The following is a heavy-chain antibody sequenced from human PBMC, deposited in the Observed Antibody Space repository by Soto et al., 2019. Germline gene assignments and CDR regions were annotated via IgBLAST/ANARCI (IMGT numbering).Heavy chain of an antibody. J-gene: IGHJ4*02. CDR3: ARAERGYRYGYRPIQFVY. V-gene: IGHV1-3*01. Sequence: ASVKVSCKASGYTFTSYAMHWVRQAPGQRLEWMGWINAGNGNTKYSQKFQGRVTITRDTSASTAYMELSSLRSEDTAVYYCARAERGYRYGYRPIQFVYWGQGTLVTVSS. CDR2: INAGNGNT. D-gene: IGHD5-18*01. CDR1: GYTFTSYA.